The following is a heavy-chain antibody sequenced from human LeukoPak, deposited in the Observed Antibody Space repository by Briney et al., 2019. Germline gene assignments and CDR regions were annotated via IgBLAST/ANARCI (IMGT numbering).Heavy chain of an antibody. CDR1: GFTFSTYS. CDR2: IKEDGSQK. CDR3: ARSNQADDY. J-gene: IGHJ4*02. Sequence: GGSLRLSCAASGFTFSTYSMTWVRQAPGKGLEWVANIKEDGSQKYYVDSVKGRFTISRDNAKNSLYLQMDSLRAEDTGVYYCARSNQADDYWGQGTLVTVSS. V-gene: IGHV3-7*01. D-gene: IGHD1-14*01.